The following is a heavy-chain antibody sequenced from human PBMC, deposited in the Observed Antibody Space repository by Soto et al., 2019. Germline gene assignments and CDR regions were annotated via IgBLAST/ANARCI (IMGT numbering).Heavy chain of an antibody. CDR1: GFTFSSYA. D-gene: IGHD5-18*01. V-gene: IGHV3-30-3*01. CDR3: ARTPGSYSYGYYYYYGMDV. Sequence: PGGSLRLSCAASGFTFSSYAVHWVRQAPGKGLEWVAVISYDGSNKYYADSVKGRFTISRDNSKNTLYLQMNSLRAEDTAVYYCARTPGSYSYGYYYYYGMDVWGQGTTVTSP. CDR2: ISYDGSNK. J-gene: IGHJ6*02.